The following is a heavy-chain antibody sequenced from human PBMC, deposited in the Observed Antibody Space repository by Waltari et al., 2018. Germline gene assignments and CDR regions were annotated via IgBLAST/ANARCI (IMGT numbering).Heavy chain of an antibody. CDR3: ARSNPRWLPLDS. V-gene: IGHV4-4*07. J-gene: IGHJ4*02. CDR2: MYSSGSA. D-gene: IGHD4-4*01. Sequence: QVQLQESGPGLVKPSETLSLTCTVSGGSISSNYWSWIRQPAGKGLEWIGRMYSSGSANYNPSLKSRVTMSVDTSKNQFSLKLTSETAADTAVYYCARSNPRWLPLDSWGQGTLVTVSS. CDR1: GGSISSNY.